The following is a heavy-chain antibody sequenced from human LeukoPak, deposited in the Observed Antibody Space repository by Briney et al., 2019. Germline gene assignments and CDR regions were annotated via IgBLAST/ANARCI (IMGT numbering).Heavy chain of an antibody. CDR1: GFTFTDYW. CDR3: ARDGTAAGLYFDL. Sequence: GGYLRLSCEVSGFTFTDYWMNWVRQAPGKGPEWVASIRQDGSEKTYVDSVKGRFTISRDNTKNSLSLQLNGLRAEDTAVYYCARDGTAAGLYFDLWGQGTLVTVSS. V-gene: IGHV3-7*01. J-gene: IGHJ4*01. CDR2: IRQDGSEK. D-gene: IGHD6-13*01.